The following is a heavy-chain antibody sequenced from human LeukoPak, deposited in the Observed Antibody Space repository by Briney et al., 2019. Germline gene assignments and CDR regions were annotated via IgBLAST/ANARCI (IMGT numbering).Heavy chain of an antibody. CDR3: ARGGIITTFAFDI. J-gene: IGHJ3*02. V-gene: IGHV4-59*01. D-gene: IGHD3-22*01. Sequence: PSETLSLTCTVSGGSISSYYWSWIRQPPGKGLEWIGYIYYSGSTNYNPSLKSRVTISVDTSKNQFSLKLSSVTAADTAVYYCARGGIITTFAFDIWGQGTMVTVSS. CDR2: IYYSGST. CDR1: GGSISSYY.